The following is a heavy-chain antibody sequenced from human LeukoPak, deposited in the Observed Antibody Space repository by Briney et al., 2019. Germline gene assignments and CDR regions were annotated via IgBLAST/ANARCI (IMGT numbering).Heavy chain of an antibody. D-gene: IGHD3-22*01. CDR1: GGSISSSSYY. CDR2: IYYSGST. CDR3: ARLYYDSSGYYQICYFGY. J-gene: IGHJ4*02. V-gene: IGHV4-39*01. Sequence: PSETLSLTCTVSGGSISSSSYYWGWIRQPPGKGLEWIGSIYYSGSTYYNPSLKSRVTISVDTSKNQFSLNLSSVTAADTAVYYCARLYYDSSGYYQICYFGYWGQGTLVTVSS.